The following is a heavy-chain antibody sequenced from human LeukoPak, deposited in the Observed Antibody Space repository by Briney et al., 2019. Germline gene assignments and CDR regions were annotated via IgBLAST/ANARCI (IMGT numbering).Heavy chain of an antibody. D-gene: IGHD5-24*01. CDR3: TRESTGMATTPSDY. CDR1: GYTFTSYG. Sequence: ASVKVSCKASGYTFTSYGIIWVRQAPGQGLEWMGWISAYNGNTNYAQKLQGRVTMTTDTSTSTAYMELRSLRSDDTAVYYCTRESTGMATTPSDYWGQGTLVTVSS. J-gene: IGHJ4*02. V-gene: IGHV1-18*01. CDR2: ISAYNGNT.